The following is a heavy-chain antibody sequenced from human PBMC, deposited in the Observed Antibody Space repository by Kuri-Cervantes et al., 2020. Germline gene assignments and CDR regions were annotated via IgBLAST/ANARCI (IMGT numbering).Heavy chain of an antibody. J-gene: IGHJ4*02. V-gene: IGHV3-69-1*01. CDR3: ARGTVWGSYRTDLDY. CDR1: GFTFSDYY. Sequence: GESLKISCAASGFTFSDYYMNWVRQAPGKGLEWVSSISSSSTIYYADSVKGRFTISRDNAKNSLYLQMNSLRAEDTAVYYCARGTVWGSYRTDLDYWGQGTLVTVSS. CDR2: ISSSSTI. D-gene: IGHD3-16*02.